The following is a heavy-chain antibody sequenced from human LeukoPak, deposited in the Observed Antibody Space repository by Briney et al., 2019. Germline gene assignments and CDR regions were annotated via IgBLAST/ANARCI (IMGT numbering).Heavy chain of an antibody. J-gene: IGHJ4*02. V-gene: IGHV3-30*19. Sequence: GGSLRLSCAASGFTFSSYGMHWVRQAPGKGLEWVAVISYDGSNKYYADSVKGRFTISRDNSKNTLYLQMNSLRAEDTAVYYCARAPITMVRGVIIGFFDYWGQGTLVTVSS. CDR2: ISYDGSNK. D-gene: IGHD3-10*01. CDR3: ARAPITMVRGVIIGFFDY. CDR1: GFTFSSYG.